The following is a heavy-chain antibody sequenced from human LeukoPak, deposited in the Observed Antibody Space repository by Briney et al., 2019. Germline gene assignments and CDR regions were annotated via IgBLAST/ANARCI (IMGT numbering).Heavy chain of an antibody. V-gene: IGHV4-59*01. Sequence: PSETLSLTCTVSGGSISSYYWSWIRQPPGKGLEWLGYIYYSGNTNYNPSLKSRITISLDTSRNQFSLKLSSVTAADTAIYYCTREGPTATSIDYWGQGTLVTVSS. CDR1: GGSISSYY. CDR3: TREGPTATSIDY. CDR2: IYYSGNT. D-gene: IGHD2-21*02. J-gene: IGHJ4*02.